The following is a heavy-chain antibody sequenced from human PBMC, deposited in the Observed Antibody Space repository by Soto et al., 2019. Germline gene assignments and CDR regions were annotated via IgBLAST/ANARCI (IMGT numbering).Heavy chain of an antibody. V-gene: IGHV4-59*01. CDR3: ARAQITIFGVAPYGMDV. CDR2: IYYSGST. CDR1: GGSIGSYY. Sequence: SETLSLTCTVSGGSIGSYYWSWIRQPPGKGLEWIGYIYYSGSTNYNPSLKSRVTISVDTSKNQFSLKLSSVTAADTAVYYCARAQITIFGVAPYGMDVWGQGTTVTVSS. D-gene: IGHD3-3*01. J-gene: IGHJ6*02.